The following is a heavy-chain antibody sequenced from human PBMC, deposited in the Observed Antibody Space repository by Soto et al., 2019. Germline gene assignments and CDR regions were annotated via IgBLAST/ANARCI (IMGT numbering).Heavy chain of an antibody. D-gene: IGHD6-19*01. Sequence: GGSLRLSCEASGFNFKKFAMGWVRQAPGEGLEWVSGISCCGGSTFYADSVKGRFSLARDDSKNTLSLQLNSLRVEDTAHYYCATADGEQSLIPHLDNWGQGTQVTVSS. CDR1: GFNFKKFA. CDR2: ISCCGGST. V-gene: IGHV3-23*01. CDR3: ATADGEQSLIPHLDN. J-gene: IGHJ1*01.